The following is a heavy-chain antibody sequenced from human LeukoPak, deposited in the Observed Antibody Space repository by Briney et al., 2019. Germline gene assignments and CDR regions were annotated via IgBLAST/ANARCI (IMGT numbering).Heavy chain of an antibody. V-gene: IGHV3-53*05. CDR3: AKSLSVTTVTDFDY. CDR1: GFTVSSNY. D-gene: IGHD4-17*01. J-gene: IGHJ4*02. CDR2: IYSGGRT. Sequence: GGSLRLSCAASGFTVSSNYMSWVRQAPGKGLEWVSVIYSGGRTYYGDSVKGRFTFSRDNSKNTLYLQMNSLRAEDTAVYYCAKSLSVTTVTDFDYWGQGTLVTVSS.